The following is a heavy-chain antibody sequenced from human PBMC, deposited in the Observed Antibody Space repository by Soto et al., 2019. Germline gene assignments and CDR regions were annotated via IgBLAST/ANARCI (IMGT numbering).Heavy chain of an antibody. CDR1: GGSISSGGYY. J-gene: IGHJ5*02. D-gene: IGHD3-16*01. V-gene: IGHV4-31*03. Sequence: QVQLQESGPGLVKTSQTLSITCTVSGGSISSGGYYWSWIRQHPGKGLEWIGYIYYSGTTYYNPSLKSRVTISVDTSKNQFSLKLSSVTAADTAVYYCARVGGINWFDPWGQGTLVTVSS. CDR2: IYYSGTT. CDR3: ARVGGINWFDP.